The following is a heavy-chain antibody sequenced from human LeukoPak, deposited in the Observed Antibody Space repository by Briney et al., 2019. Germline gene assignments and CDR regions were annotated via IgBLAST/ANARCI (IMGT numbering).Heavy chain of an antibody. V-gene: IGHV5-51*01. Sequence: GESLKISCRGSGYSFNTYWIGWVRQKPGKGLEWMGIIYPGDSDTRYSPSFQGQVTMSADKSINTAYLQWTSLKASDTAMYYCAPRQGCSSTSCPPDSWGQGTLVTVSS. D-gene: IGHD2-2*01. J-gene: IGHJ5*02. CDR2: IYPGDSDT. CDR3: APRQGCSSTSCPPDS. CDR1: GYSFNTYW.